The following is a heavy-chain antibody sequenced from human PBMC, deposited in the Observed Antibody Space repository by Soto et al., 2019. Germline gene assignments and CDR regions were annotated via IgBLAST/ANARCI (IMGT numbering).Heavy chain of an antibody. D-gene: IGHD5-12*01. CDR2: IYYSGST. Sequence: QLQLQESGPGLVKPSETLSLTCTVSGGSISSSSYYWGWIRQPPGKGLEWIGSIYYSGSTYYNPSLKSRVTISVDTSKNQFSLKLSSVTAADTAVYYCAVQEEWLRSPYYFDYWGQGTLVTVSS. CDR1: GGSISSSSYY. CDR3: AVQEEWLRSPYYFDY. J-gene: IGHJ4*02. V-gene: IGHV4-39*01.